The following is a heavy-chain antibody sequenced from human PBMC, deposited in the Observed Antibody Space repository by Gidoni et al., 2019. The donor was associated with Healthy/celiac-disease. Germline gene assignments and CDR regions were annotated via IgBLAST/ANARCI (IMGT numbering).Heavy chain of an antibody. J-gene: IGHJ3*02. D-gene: IGHD5-12*01. V-gene: IGHV3-23*01. CDR3: AKEDRGYDRAFDI. Sequence: VQLLESGGGLVQPGGSLRLSCASSGFTFSSYAMRWVRQAPGKGLGWVSAISGSGGSTYYADSVKGRFTISRDNSKNTLYLQMNSLRAEDTAVYYCAKEDRGYDRAFDIWGQGTMVTVSS. CDR1: GFTFSSYA. CDR2: ISGSGGST.